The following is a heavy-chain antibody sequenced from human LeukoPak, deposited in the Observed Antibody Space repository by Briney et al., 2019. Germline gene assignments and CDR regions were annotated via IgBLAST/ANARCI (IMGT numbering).Heavy chain of an antibody. D-gene: IGHD1-26*01. CDR1: GFNFNVYI. Sequence: PGGSLRLSCEASGFNFNVYIMYWVRQAPGKGLEWVSYISSGSSTIYYADSVKGRFTISRDNAKNSLYLQMNSLRAEDTAVYYCARARVGATDYWGQGTLVTVSS. CDR3: ARARVGATDY. CDR2: ISSGSSTI. J-gene: IGHJ4*02. V-gene: IGHV3-48*01.